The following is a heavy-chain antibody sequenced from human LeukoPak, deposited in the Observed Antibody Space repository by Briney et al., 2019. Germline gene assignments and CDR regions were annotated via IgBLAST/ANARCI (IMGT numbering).Heavy chain of an antibody. D-gene: IGHD2-15*01. CDR3: ARVRRVAYYYYYYMDV. CDR1: GGSISSYY. CDR2: IYYSGNT. Sequence: KSSETLSLTCTVSGGSISSYYWSWIRQPPGKGLEWIGYIYYSGNTNYNPSLKSRVTISVDTSMNQFSLKLSSVTAADTAVYYCARVRRVAYYYYYYMDVWGKGTTVTISS. V-gene: IGHV4-59*01. J-gene: IGHJ6*03.